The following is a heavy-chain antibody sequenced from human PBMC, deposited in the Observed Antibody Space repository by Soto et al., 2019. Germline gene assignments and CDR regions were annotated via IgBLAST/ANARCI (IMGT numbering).Heavy chain of an antibody. D-gene: IGHD2-2*01. CDR1: GFTFSSYA. Sequence: EVQLLESGGGLVQPGGSLRLSCAASGFTFSSYAMSWVRQAPGKGLEWVSAISGSGGSTYYADSVKGRFTISRDNAKNSLYLQMNSLRAEDTAVYYCARELVVVPAAIDYWGQGTLVTVSS. J-gene: IGHJ4*02. CDR2: ISGSGGST. CDR3: ARELVVVPAAIDY. V-gene: IGHV3-23*01.